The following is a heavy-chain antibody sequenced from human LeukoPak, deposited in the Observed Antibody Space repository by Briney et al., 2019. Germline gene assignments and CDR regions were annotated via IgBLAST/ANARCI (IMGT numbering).Heavy chain of an antibody. V-gene: IGHV1-46*01. Sequence: ASVKVSCMASGYTFTSYYMHWVRQAPGQGLEWMGIINPSGGSTSYAQKFQGRVTMTRDTSTSTVYMELSSLRSEDTAVYYCARDPVRDTAMVTGLDYWGQGTLVTVSS. CDR1: GYTFTSYY. D-gene: IGHD5-18*01. CDR2: INPSGGST. J-gene: IGHJ4*02. CDR3: ARDPVRDTAMVTGLDY.